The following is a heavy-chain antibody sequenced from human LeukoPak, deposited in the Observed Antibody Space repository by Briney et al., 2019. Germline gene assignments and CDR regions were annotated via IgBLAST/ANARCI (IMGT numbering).Heavy chain of an antibody. Sequence: ASVKVSCDVSGYTFTSYDNNWVRHATAQGLEWMRWININWGNTGYAQKFQGRVTMTSNTSISTAYMQLRSLESEDTAVYYCARGIAAAETGDYYYYGMDVGGQGTTVTVSS. CDR3: ARGIAAAETGDYYYYGMDV. V-gene: IGHV1-8*01. D-gene: IGHD6-13*01. CDR2: ININWGNT. J-gene: IGHJ6*02. CDR1: GYTFTSYD.